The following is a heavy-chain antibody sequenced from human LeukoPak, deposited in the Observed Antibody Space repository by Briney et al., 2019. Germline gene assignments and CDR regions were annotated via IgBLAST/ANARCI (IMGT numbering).Heavy chain of an antibody. D-gene: IGHD1-26*01. J-gene: IGHJ4*02. CDR2: INHSGST. CDR1: GGSFSGYY. V-gene: IGHV4-34*01. CDR3: ARGLWWERYLDY. Sequence: SETLSLTRAVYGGSFSGYYRSWIRQPPGKGLEWIGEINHSGSTNYNPSLKSRVTISVDTSKNQFSLKLSSVTAADTAVYYCARGLWWERYLDYWGQGTLVTVSS.